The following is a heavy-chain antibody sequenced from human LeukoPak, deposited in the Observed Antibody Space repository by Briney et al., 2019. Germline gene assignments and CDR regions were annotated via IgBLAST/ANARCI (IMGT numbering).Heavy chain of an antibody. CDR3: AREGYYDSSGYLLFDY. CDR1: GGSFSGYS. Sequence: SETLSLTCTVYGGSFSGYSWTWIRQPPGKGLEWIGEINHSGSTNYNPSLKSRVTISVDTSKNQFSLKLSSVTAADTAVYYCAREGYYDSSGYLLFDYWGQGTLVTVSS. J-gene: IGHJ4*02. V-gene: IGHV4-34*01. D-gene: IGHD3-22*01. CDR2: INHSGST.